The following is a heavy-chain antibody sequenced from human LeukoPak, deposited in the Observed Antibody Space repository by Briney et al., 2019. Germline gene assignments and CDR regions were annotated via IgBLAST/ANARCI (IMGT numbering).Heavy chain of an antibody. CDR3: ATGAYCDH. V-gene: IGHV3-23*01. CDR1: GFTFSSYS. Sequence: GGSLRLSCAASGFTFSSYSMNWVRQAPGKGLEWVSTISDTGDSTYYADSVKGQFTISRDNSENTLYLQMNGLRAEGTAIYFCATGAYCDHWGQGTLVTVSS. J-gene: IGHJ4*02. CDR2: ISDTGDST.